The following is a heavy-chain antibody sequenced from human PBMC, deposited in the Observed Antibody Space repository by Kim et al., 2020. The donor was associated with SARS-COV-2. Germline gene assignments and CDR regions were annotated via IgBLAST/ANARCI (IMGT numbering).Heavy chain of an antibody. CDR2: INPSGGST. CDR3: ASSRAGYGDYGEESDY. J-gene: IGHJ4*02. D-gene: IGHD4-17*01. Sequence: ASVKVSCKASGYTFTSYYMHWVRQAPGQGLEWMGIINPSGGSTSYAQKFQGRVTMTRDTSTSTVYMELSSLRSEDTAVYYCASSRAGYGDYGEESDYWGQGTLVTVSS. V-gene: IGHV1-46*01. CDR1: GYTFTSYY.